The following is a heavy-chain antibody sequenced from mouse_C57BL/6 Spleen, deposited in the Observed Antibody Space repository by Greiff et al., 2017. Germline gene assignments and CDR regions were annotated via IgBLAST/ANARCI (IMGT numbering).Heavy chain of an antibody. V-gene: IGHV1-72*01. CDR3: ARSRLRRVYYAMDY. D-gene: IGHD2-4*01. CDR1: GYTLTSYW. Sequence: QVQLQQPGAELVKPGASVKLSCKASGYTLTSYWMHWVKQRPGRGLEWIGRIDPNSGGTKYNEKFKSKATLTVDKPSSTAYMQLSSLTSEDSAVYYCARSRLRRVYYAMDYWGQGTSVTVSS. CDR2: IDPNSGGT. J-gene: IGHJ4*01.